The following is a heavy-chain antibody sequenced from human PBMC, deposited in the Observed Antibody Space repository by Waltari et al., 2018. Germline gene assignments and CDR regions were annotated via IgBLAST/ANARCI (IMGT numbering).Heavy chain of an antibody. CDR3: ARNRGRGIYLDT. CDR1: GDSLSSSYW. D-gene: IGHD2-15*01. V-gene: IGHV4-4*02. CDR2: INLSGRT. Sequence: QLQLQLQGPGLVKPSEFLSLTGTVSGDSLSSSYWWSSVRQSPKKGLEWTGQINLSGRTNYHPAFESRVIVSIDSSNNQFSLKWLSATAADTAVYYCARNRGRGIYLDTWGQGTLVTVSP. J-gene: IGHJ4*02.